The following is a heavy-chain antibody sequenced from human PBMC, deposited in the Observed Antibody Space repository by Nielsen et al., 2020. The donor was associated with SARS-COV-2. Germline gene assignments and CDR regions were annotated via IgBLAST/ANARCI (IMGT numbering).Heavy chain of an antibody. J-gene: IGHJ4*02. CDR2: IYYSGST. CDR3: ARAKGVKGRRPITFGGVIAGFDY. V-gene: IGHV4-39*01. D-gene: IGHD3-16*02. Sequence: WIRQPPGKGLEWIGSIYYSGSTYYNPSLKSRVTISVDTSKNQFSLKLSSVTAADTAVYYCARAKGVKGRRPITFGGVIAGFDYWGQGTLVTVSS.